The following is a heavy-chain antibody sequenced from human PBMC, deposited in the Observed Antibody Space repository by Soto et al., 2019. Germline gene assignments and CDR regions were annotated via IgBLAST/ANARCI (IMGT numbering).Heavy chain of an antibody. CDR3: AQDRSTIIVVAMT. V-gene: IGHV3-23*01. CDR1: GFTFSDYY. Sequence: GGSLSLSCAASGFTFSDYYMSWIRQAPGKGLEWVSAISGSGGNTFYADSVKGRFTISRDNSKNTLYLQMNILRAEDTAVYYCAQDRSTIIVVAMTWGQGTLVTVSS. D-gene: IGHD3-22*01. CDR2: ISGSGGNT. J-gene: IGHJ5*02.